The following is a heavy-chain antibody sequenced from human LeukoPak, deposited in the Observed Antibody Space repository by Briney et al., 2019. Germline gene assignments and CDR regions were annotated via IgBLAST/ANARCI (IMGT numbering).Heavy chain of an antibody. CDR1: GYTFTGYY. CDR2: INPNSGGT. CDR3: ARGLQYDFWSGYDGNWFDP. V-gene: IGHV1-2*02. Sequence: ASVKVSCKASGYTFTGYYMHWVRQAPGQGLEWMGWINPNSGGTNYAQKFQGRVTMTRDTSISTAYMELSRLRSDDTAVYYCARGLQYDFWSGYDGNWFDPWGQGTLVTVSS. J-gene: IGHJ5*02. D-gene: IGHD3-3*01.